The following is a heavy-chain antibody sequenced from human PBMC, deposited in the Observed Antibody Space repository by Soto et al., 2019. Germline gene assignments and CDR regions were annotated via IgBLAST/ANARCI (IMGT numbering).Heavy chain of an antibody. Sequence: SETLSLTCTVSGGSISSGGYYWSWIRQHPGKGLEWIGYIYYSGSTYYNPSLKSRVTISVDTSKNQFSLKLSSVTAADKAVYYCARGTRLRFHYYYGMDVWGQGTTVTVSS. J-gene: IGHJ6*02. D-gene: IGHD2-2*01. CDR2: IYYSGST. V-gene: IGHV4-31*03. CDR3: ARGTRLRFHYYYGMDV. CDR1: GGSISSGGYY.